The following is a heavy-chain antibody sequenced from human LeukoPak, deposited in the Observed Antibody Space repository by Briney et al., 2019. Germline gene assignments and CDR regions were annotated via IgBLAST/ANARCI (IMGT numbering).Heavy chain of an antibody. V-gene: IGHV4-59*01. Sequence: SETLSLTCTVSGGSISSYYWSWIRQPPGKGLEWIGYIDYSGSTNYNPSLKSRVTISVDTSKSQFSLKLSSVTAADTAVYYCARDRAYGSGEYYFDYWGQGTLVTVSS. J-gene: IGHJ4*02. CDR3: ARDRAYGSGEYYFDY. CDR1: GGSISSYY. CDR2: IDYSGST. D-gene: IGHD3-10*01.